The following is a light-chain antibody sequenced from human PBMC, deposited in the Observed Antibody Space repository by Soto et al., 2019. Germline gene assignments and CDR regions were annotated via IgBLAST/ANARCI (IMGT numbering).Light chain of an antibody. CDR3: CSYAGTYTGV. V-gene: IGLV2-14*01. Sequence: QSVLTQPASVSGSPGQSITISCTGTSGDVGGHNYVSWYQQHPGKAPKLMIYEVSNRPSGVSNRFSGSKSDNTASLTISGLQADDEADYFCCSYAGTYTGVFGGGTKVTVL. CDR2: EVS. J-gene: IGLJ3*02. CDR1: SGDVGGHNY.